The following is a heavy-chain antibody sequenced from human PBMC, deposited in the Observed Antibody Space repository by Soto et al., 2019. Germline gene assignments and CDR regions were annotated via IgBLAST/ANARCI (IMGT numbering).Heavy chain of an antibody. CDR1: GFTFDDYA. Sequence: PGGSLRLSCVASGFTFDDYAMHWVRQAPGKGLEWVSVISWNSGNKGYAGSVKGRFTISRDNAKNTLYLQMDSLTAEDTALYYCARGPSGWFGYDYWGQGTLVTVSS. D-gene: IGHD6-19*01. J-gene: IGHJ4*02. CDR3: ARGPSGWFGYDY. CDR2: ISWNSGNK. V-gene: IGHV3-9*01.